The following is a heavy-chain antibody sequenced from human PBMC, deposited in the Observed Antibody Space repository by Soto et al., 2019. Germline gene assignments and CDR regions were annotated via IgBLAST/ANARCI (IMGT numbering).Heavy chain of an antibody. Sequence: GESLKISCKGSGYSFTSYWISWVRQMPGKGLEWMGRIDPSDSYTNYSPSFQGHVTISADKSISTAYLQWSSLKASDTAMYYCARPSGTTGMDYYSYGMDVWGQGTTVTVSS. J-gene: IGHJ6*02. D-gene: IGHD1-7*01. V-gene: IGHV5-10-1*01. CDR2: IDPSDSYT. CDR3: ARPSGTTGMDYYSYGMDV. CDR1: GYSFTSYW.